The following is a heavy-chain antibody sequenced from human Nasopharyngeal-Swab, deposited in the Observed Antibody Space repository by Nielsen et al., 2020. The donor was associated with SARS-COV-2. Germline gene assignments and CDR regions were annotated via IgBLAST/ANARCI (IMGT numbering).Heavy chain of an antibody. CDR2: IYWDDDK. J-gene: IGHJ4*02. CDR3: ARAYYYDSSGCHFDY. Sequence: WIRQPPGKALEWLALIYWDDDKRHSPSLKSRLTITKDTSKNQVVLTMTNMDPVDTATYYCARAYYYDSSGCHFDYWGQGTLVTVSS. V-gene: IGHV2-5*02. D-gene: IGHD3-22*01.